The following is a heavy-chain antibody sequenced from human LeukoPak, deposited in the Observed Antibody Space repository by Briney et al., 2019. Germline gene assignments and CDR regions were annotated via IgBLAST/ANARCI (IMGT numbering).Heavy chain of an antibody. J-gene: IGHJ4*02. D-gene: IGHD2-21*01. Sequence: SVKVSCKASGGTFSSYAFSWVRQAPGQGLEWMGRIIPILGIANYAQKFQGRVTITADKSTSTAYMELSSLRSEDTAVYYCARDSSGLWPTWGQGTLVTVSS. CDR1: GGTFSSYA. V-gene: IGHV1-69*04. CDR2: IIPILGIA. CDR3: ARDSSGLWPT.